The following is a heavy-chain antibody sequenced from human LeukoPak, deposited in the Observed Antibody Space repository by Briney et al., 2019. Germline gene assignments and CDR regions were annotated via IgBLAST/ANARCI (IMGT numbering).Heavy chain of an antibody. J-gene: IGHJ3*02. D-gene: IGHD1-26*01. CDR3: ARSSAYYNEADI. Sequence: ASVKVSCKSSGYSFTSYYIHWVRQAPGQGLEWMGIINPSGGSTTYAQKFQGRLTMASDTSTSTVYMELSSLRSEDTAMYYCARSSAYYNEADIWGQGTMVTVSS. CDR1: GYSFTSYY. V-gene: IGHV1-46*01. CDR2: INPSGGST.